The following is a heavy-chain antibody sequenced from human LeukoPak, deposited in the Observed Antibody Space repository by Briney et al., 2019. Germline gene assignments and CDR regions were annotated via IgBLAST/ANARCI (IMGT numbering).Heavy chain of an antibody. CDR1: GFIFSHYG. CDR3: VRDLGGRSGH. J-gene: IGHJ4*02. D-gene: IGHD1-26*01. V-gene: IGHV3-30*03. Sequence: GRSLRLSCAASGFIFSHYGMHWVRQAPGKGLEWVAVISFDGSNKYYADSVKGRFTISSDNSKNTLYLQMNSLRAEDTAVYYCVRDLGGRSGHWGQGTLVTVSS. CDR2: ISFDGSNK.